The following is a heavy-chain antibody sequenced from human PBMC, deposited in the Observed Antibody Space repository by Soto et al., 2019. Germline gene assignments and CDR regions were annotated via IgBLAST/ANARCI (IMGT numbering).Heavy chain of an antibody. CDR1: GFTFSSYA. CDR3: AFLGGLWPRPGDWFDP. V-gene: IGHV3-23*01. D-gene: IGHD3-16*01. J-gene: IGHJ5*02. Sequence: EVQLLESGVGLVQPGGSLRLSCAASGFTFSSYAMSWVRQAPGKGLEWVSAISGSGGSTYYADSVKGRFTISRDNAKNTLYLQMNSLRAEDTAVYYCAFLGGLWPRPGDWFDPWGQGTLVTVSS. CDR2: ISGSGGST.